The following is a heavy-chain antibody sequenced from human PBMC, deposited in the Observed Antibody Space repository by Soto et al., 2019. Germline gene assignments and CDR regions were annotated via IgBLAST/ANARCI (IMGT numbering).Heavy chain of an antibody. CDR2: ISAYNGNT. Sequence: ASVKVSCKASGYTFTSYGISWVRQAPGQGLEWMGWISAYNGNTNYAQKLQGRVTMTTDTSTSTAYMELRSLRSDDTAVYYCARGSVFYGDLHYFDYWGQGTLVTVSS. J-gene: IGHJ4*02. V-gene: IGHV1-18*01. CDR1: GYTFTSYG. D-gene: IGHD4-17*01. CDR3: ARGSVFYGDLHYFDY.